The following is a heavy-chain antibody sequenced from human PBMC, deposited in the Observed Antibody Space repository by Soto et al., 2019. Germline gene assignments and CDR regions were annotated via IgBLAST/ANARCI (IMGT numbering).Heavy chain of an antibody. D-gene: IGHD6-19*01. CDR1: GFTFSSYA. CDR2: ISGSGGST. V-gene: IGHV3-23*01. Sequence: QAGGSLRLSCAASGFTFSSYAMSWVRQAPGKGLEWVSAISGSGGSTYYADSVKGRFTISRDNSKNTLYLQMNSLRAEDTAVYYCAKGIAVALYNWFDPWGQGTLVTGSS. J-gene: IGHJ5*02. CDR3: AKGIAVALYNWFDP.